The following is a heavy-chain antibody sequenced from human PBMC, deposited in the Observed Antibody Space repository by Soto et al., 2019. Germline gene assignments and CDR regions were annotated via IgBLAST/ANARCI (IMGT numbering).Heavy chain of an antibody. CDR1: GGSISSGGYF. D-gene: IGHD5-12*01. V-gene: IGHV4-31*03. CDR3: ARTRGFYSTSGYLGSSAFDI. Sequence: QVQLQESGPGLVKPSQTLSLTCTVSGGSISSGGYFWSWIRQYPGKGLEWIGYISYSGSTFYNPSLKSRVTITVDTSKNQISLRLNSVTAADTAVYYWARTRGFYSTSGYLGSSAFDIWGQGTMVIVSS. J-gene: IGHJ3*02. CDR2: ISYSGST.